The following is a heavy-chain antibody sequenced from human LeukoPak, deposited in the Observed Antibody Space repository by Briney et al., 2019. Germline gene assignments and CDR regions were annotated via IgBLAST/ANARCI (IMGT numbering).Heavy chain of an antibody. V-gene: IGHV4-39*07. CDR1: GGSISSSSYY. D-gene: IGHD3-3*01. J-gene: IGHJ4*02. CDR2: INHSGST. CDR3: ARGGYDFWSGYYSRGQGLDY. Sequence: PSETLSLTCTVSGGSISSSSYYWSWIRQPPGKGLEWIGEINHSGSTNYNPSLKSRVTISVDTSKNQFSLKLSSVTAADTAVYYCARGGYDFWSGYYSRGQGLDYWGQGTLVTVSS.